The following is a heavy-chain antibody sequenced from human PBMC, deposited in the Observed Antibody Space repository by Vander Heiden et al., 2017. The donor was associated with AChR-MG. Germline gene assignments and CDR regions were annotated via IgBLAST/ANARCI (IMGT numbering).Heavy chain of an antibody. CDR2: IYYSGST. J-gene: IGHJ3*02. CDR3: ARTTDYDSSGDAFDI. Sequence: QVQLQESGPGLVKPSETLSLTCTVSGGSISSYYWSWIRQPPGKGLEWIGYIYYSGSTKYNPSRKSRVTISVDTSKNQVSMKLSSVTAADTAVYYCARTTDYDSSGDAFDIWGQGTMVTVSS. CDR1: GGSISSYY. V-gene: IGHV4-59*01. D-gene: IGHD3-10*01.